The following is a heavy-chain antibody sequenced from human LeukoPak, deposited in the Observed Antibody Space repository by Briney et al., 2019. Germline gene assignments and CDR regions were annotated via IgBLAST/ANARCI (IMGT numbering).Heavy chain of an antibody. J-gene: IGHJ4*02. CDR1: GGSISSYY. CDR3: ARVSSSWYGEYYFDY. D-gene: IGHD6-13*01. CDR2: IYTSGST. Sequence: PSETLSLTCTVSGGSISSYYWSWIQQPAGKGLEWIGRIYTSGSTNYNPSLKSRVTMSVDTSKNQFSLKLSSVTAADTAVYYCARVSSSWYGEYYFDYWGQGTLVTVSS. V-gene: IGHV4-4*07.